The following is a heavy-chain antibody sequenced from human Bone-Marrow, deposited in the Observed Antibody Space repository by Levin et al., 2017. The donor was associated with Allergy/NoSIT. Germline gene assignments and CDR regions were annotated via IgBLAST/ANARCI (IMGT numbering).Heavy chain of an antibody. D-gene: IGHD3-16*01. Sequence: SQTLSLTCTVSGGSIRSGDYYWSWIRQPPGKGLEWIGYIYYSGSTYYNPSLKSRVTISVDTSKNQFSLKLSSVTAADTAVYYCARADLYNWFDPWGQGTLVTVSS. CDR1: GGSIRSGDYY. CDR2: IYYSGST. CDR3: ARADLYNWFDP. J-gene: IGHJ5*02. V-gene: IGHV4-30-4*01.